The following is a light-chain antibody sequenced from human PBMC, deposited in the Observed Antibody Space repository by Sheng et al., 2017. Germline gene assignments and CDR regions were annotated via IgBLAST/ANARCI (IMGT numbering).Light chain of an antibody. Sequence: QSVLTQPPSASGTPGQRVTISCSGGSSNIGSNHVYWYQHLPGMAPKLLIYRNNDRASGVPDRFSGSKSGTSASLAIVGLRSEDEADYYCAAWDDNLSILFGGGTKLTVL. V-gene: IGLV1-47*01. CDR2: RNN. CDR1: SSNIGSNH. J-gene: IGLJ2*01. CDR3: AAWDDNLSIL.